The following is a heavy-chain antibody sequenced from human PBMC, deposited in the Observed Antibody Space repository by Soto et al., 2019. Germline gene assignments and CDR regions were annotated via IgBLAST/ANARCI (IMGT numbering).Heavy chain of an antibody. V-gene: IGHV1-18*01. Sequence: ASVKVSCKASGYTFTSYGISWVRQAPGQGLEWMGWISAYNGNTNYAQKLQGRVTMTTDTSTSTAYMELRSLRSDDTAVYYCARRRDYGDYSRMYYFDYWGQGTLVTVSS. CDR3: ARRRDYGDYSRMYYFDY. J-gene: IGHJ4*02. CDR2: ISAYNGNT. D-gene: IGHD4-17*01. CDR1: GYTFTSYG.